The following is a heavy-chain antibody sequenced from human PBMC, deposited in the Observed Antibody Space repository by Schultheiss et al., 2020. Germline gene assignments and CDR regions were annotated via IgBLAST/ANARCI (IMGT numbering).Heavy chain of an antibody. CDR2: ISSSGSTI. V-gene: IGHV3-48*03. J-gene: IGHJ4*02. CDR1: GFIFSNYE. Sequence: GESLKISCAASGFIFSNYEMSWVRQAPGKGLEWISYISSSGSTIYYADSVKGRFTISRDNAKNSLSLQMISLRAEDTAVYYCARDSGYCSGGSCQTSFFDYWGQGTLVTVSS. CDR3: ARDSGYCSGGSCQTSFFDY. D-gene: IGHD2-15*01.